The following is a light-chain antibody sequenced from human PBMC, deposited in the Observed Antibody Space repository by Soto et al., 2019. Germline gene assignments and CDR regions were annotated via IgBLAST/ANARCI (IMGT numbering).Light chain of an antibody. J-gene: IGLJ1*01. V-gene: IGLV2-8*01. CDR3: NSYADSNNFV. Sequence: QSVLTQPPSSSGSPGQSVTISCTGTISDVGGYNYVSWYQQHPGKAPKLLIYEVSKRPSGVPDRFSGSKSGNTASLTVSGLQAEDEADYYCNSYADSNNFVFGSGTKVTVL. CDR2: EVS. CDR1: ISDVGGYNY.